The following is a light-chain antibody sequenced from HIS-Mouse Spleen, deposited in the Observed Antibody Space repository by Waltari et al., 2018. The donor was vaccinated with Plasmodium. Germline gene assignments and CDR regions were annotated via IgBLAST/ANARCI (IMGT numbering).Light chain of an antibody. V-gene: IGLV2-23*01. J-gene: IGLJ3*02. CDR3: CSYAGSSTWV. Sequence: QSALTQPASVSGSPGQSIPISCTGTSRAVVSYTLVSWYQQPPGKAPKLMIYEGSKRPSGVSNRFSGSKSGNTASLTISGLQAEDEADYYCCSYAGSSTWVFGGGTKLTVL. CDR2: EGS. CDR1: SRAVVSYTL.